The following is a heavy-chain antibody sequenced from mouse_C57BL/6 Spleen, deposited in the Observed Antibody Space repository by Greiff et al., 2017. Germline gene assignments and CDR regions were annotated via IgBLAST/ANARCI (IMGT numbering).Heavy chain of an antibody. CDR1: GYAFSSYW. J-gene: IGHJ2*01. Sequence: QVQLQQSGAELVKPGASVKISCKASGYAFSSYWMNWVKQRPGKGLEWIGQIYPGDGDTNYNGKFKGKATLTADKSSSTAYMQLSSLTSEDSAVYFCARYDYDGGPFDYWGQGTILTVSS. CDR2: IYPGDGDT. V-gene: IGHV1-80*01. CDR3: ARYDYDGGPFDY. D-gene: IGHD2-4*01.